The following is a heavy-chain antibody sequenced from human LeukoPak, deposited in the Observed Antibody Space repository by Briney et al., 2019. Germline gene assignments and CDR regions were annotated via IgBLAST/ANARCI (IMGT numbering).Heavy chain of an antibody. J-gene: IGHJ4*02. Sequence: SETLSLTCTVSGGSIRSYYWNWIRQPPGKGLEWIGYIYYSGNTNYNPSLKSRVTISVDTSKNQFSLNLISVTAADTAVYYCARALNPLPGTYYFDYWGQGTLVTVSS. V-gene: IGHV4-59*12. CDR1: GGSIRSYY. CDR2: IYYSGNT. D-gene: IGHD2-15*01. CDR3: ARALNPLPGTYYFDY.